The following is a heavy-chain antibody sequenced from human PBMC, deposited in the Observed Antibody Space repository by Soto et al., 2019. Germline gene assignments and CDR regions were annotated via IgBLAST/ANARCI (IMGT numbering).Heavy chain of an antibody. D-gene: IGHD6-13*01. CDR3: AKDRPVKSIGAAGY. J-gene: IGHJ4*02. CDR2: ISYDGSNK. CDR1: GFTFSSYA. V-gene: IGHV3-30*18. Sequence: QVQLVESGGGVVQPGRSLRLSCAASGFTFSSYAIHWVRQAPGKGLEWVAVISYDGSNKYCADSVKGRFTISRDNSKNTLYLQMNSLRAEDTAVYYCAKDRPVKSIGAAGYWGQGTLVTVSS.